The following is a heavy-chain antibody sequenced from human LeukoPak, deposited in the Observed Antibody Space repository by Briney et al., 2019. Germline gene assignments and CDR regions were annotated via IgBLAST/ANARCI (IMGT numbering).Heavy chain of an antibody. D-gene: IGHD3-22*01. CDR2: IWYDGSNK. V-gene: IGHV3-33*01. CDR1: GFTFSSYG. J-gene: IGHJ4*02. Sequence: GGSLRLSCAASGFTFSSYGMHWVRQAPGKGLEWVAIIWYDGSNKYYADSAKGRFTISRDNSKNTLYLQMNSLRAEDTAVYYCATDLDYYDSSGYFDYWGQGTLVTVSS. CDR3: ATDLDYYDSSGYFDY.